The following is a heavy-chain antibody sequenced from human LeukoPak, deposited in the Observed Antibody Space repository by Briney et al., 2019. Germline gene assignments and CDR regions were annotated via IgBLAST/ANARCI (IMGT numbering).Heavy chain of an antibody. CDR3: ARDQSVRLLQTSSTYFNHVFAI. CDR2: ISAYNGNT. D-gene: IGHD6-13*01. J-gene: IGHJ3*02. CDR1: GYTFTNYG. V-gene: IGHV1-18*01. Sequence: ASVKVSCKTSGYTFTNYGISWVRQAPGLGLEWMGWISAYNGNTNYAQKVQGRVTMTTDTSTSTAYMELRSLRFDDTAVYCCARDQSVRLLQTSSTYFNHVFAIWGQGSMVTVSS.